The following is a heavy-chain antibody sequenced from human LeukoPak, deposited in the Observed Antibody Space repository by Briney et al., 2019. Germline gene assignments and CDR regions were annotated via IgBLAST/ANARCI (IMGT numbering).Heavy chain of an antibody. CDR3: APRVVVITAPFDY. V-gene: IGHV3-30*02. CDR1: GFTFSSFG. Sequence: AGGSLRLSCAASGFTFSSFGMHWVRQAPGKGLEWVAFIRYDGTDKYYADSVKGRFTISRDNSKNTLYLQVSSLRPEDTAVYYCAPRVVVITAPFDYWGQGTLVTVSS. J-gene: IGHJ4*02. D-gene: IGHD2-21*01. CDR2: IRYDGTDK.